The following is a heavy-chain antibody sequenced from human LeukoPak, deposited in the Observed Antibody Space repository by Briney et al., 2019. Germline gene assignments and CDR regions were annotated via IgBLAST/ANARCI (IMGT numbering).Heavy chain of an antibody. CDR1: GGSISSSDYY. J-gene: IGHJ6*02. CDR3: ARHTPPSYYGMDV. D-gene: IGHD2-15*01. Sequence: SETLSLTCSVPGGSISSSDYYWGWMRQPPGKGLEWVGSIYHSGSTYYNPTLKSRVSISRDTSKNQFSLKLSSVTAADTAVYFCARHTPPSYYGMDVWGQGTTVTVSS. V-gene: IGHV4-39*01. CDR2: IYHSGST.